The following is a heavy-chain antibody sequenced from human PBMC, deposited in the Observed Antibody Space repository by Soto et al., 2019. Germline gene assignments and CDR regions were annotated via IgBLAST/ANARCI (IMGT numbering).Heavy chain of an antibody. J-gene: IGHJ6*02. CDR1: GGTFSSYA. V-gene: IGHV1-69*01. Sequence: QVQLVQSGAEVKKPGSSVKVSCKASGGTFSSYAFSWVRQAPGQGLEWLGGIIPIFATVNYAQKLQGRVTITADESTSTAYMELSSLRSEDTAVYYCARGYRISTIVVDAYQYGMDVWGQGTTVTVSS. CDR3: ARGYRISTIVVDAYQYGMDV. D-gene: IGHD3-22*01. CDR2: IIPIFATV.